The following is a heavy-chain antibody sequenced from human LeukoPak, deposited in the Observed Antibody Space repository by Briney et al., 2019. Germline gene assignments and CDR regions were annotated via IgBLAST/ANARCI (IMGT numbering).Heavy chain of an antibody. CDR1: GFAFGDYG. CDR2: ISGSGGST. V-gene: IGHV3-23*01. J-gene: IGHJ4*02. CDR3: AKSYRARKWELLSDY. Sequence: PGGSLRLSCAASGFAFGDYGMSWVRQAPGKRLEWVSAISGSGGSTYYADSVKGRFTISRDNSKNTLYLQMNSLRAEDTAVYYCAKSYRARKWELLSDYWGQGTLVTVSS. D-gene: IGHD1-26*01.